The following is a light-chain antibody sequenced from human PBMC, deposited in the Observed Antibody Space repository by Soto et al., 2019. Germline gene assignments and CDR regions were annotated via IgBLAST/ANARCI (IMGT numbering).Light chain of an antibody. CDR1: SSDVGSYNL. Sequence: QSALTQPASVSGSPGQSITISCTGTSSDVGSYNLVSWYQQHPGKAPKVMIYEGSKRPSGVSNRISGSKSGNTASLTISGLQAEDEADYYCCSYAGSSTLVFGGGTKLTVL. CDR3: CSYAGSSTLV. CDR2: EGS. V-gene: IGLV2-23*01. J-gene: IGLJ2*01.